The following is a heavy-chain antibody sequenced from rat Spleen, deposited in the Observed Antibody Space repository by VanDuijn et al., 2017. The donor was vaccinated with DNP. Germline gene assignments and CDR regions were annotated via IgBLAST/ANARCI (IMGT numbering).Heavy chain of an antibody. CDR3: TRGKNYALDA. D-gene: IGHD1-3*01. CDR2: ITYDGGST. CDR1: GFTFSDYY. J-gene: IGHJ2*01. Sequence: EVQLVESGGDLVQPGRSLKLSCAASGFTFSDYYMAWVRQAPTRGLEWVAYITYDGGSTYYGDSVKGRFTISRDNAKSTLYLQMDSLRSEDTATYYCTRGKNYALDAWGQGVMVTVSS. V-gene: IGHV5-20*01.